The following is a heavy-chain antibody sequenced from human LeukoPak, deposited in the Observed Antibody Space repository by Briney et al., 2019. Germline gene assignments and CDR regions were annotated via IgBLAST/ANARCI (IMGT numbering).Heavy chain of an antibody. V-gene: IGHV3-30*04. CDR3: ARDGYNFLRDAFDI. Sequence: GRSLRLSCAASGFTFSSYAMHWVRQAPGKGLEWVAVISYDGSNKYYADSVKGRFTISRDNSKNTLYLQMNSLRAEDTAVYYCARDGYNFLRDAFDIWGQGTMVTVSS. CDR1: GFTFSSYA. J-gene: IGHJ3*02. CDR2: ISYDGSNK. D-gene: IGHD5-24*01.